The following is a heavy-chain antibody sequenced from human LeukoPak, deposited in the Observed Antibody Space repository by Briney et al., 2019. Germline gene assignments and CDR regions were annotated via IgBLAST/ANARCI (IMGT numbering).Heavy chain of an antibody. CDR1: GYTFYVYA. J-gene: IGHJ4*02. D-gene: IGHD6-6*01. CDR3: AKDITGGRSSPYFDS. CDR2: ISWNGGHM. V-gene: IGHV3-9*01. Sequence: GGSLRLSCTASGYTFYVYAMHWVRQAPGKALEWVSGISWNGGHMGYAVSVKGRFTISRDNAKNSLYLQMNSLRDEDTASYYCAKDITGGRSSPYFDSWGQGTLVTASS.